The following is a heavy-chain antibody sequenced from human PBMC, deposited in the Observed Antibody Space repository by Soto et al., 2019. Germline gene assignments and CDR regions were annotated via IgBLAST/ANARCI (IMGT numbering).Heavy chain of an antibody. CDR3: ARYGGNSGGWYDWFAL. CDR2: IYYSGST. J-gene: IGHJ5*02. CDR1: GGSISSYY. Sequence: LSLTCTVSGGSISSYYWSWIRQPPGKGLEWIGYIYYSGSTNYNPSLKSRVTISVDTSKNQFSLKLSSVTAADTAVYYCARYGGNSGGWYDWFALRARGTLVPVSS. V-gene: IGHV4-59*01. D-gene: IGHD6-19*01.